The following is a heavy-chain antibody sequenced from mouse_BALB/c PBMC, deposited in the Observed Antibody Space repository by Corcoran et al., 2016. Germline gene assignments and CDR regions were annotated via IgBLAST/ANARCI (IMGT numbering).Heavy chain of an antibody. V-gene: IGHV8-12*01. CDR2: IYWDDDK. CDR3: VRREDYGRTWFAY. D-gene: IGHD1-1*01. J-gene: IGHJ3*01. Sequence: QVTLKESGPGILQPSQTLSLTCSFSGFSLSTSGMGVSWVRQPSGKGLEWLAHIYWDDDKRYNPSLKSRLTIPKDTSSNQVFLKITSVNTADTATYYFVRREDYGRTWFAYWGQGTQVPVSA. CDR1: GFSLSTSGMG.